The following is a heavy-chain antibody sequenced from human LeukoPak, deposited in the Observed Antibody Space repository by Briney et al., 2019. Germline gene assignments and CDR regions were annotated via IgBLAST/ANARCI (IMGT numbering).Heavy chain of an antibody. V-gene: IGHV4-39*07. CDR2: IYYNGDS. D-gene: IGHD2-15*01. CDR1: GGSIRSSSYY. CDR3: ARVAPNRRYCSGGSCLTYFDY. Sequence: PSETLSLTCTVSGGSIRSSSYYWSWIRQPPGKGLEWIGNIYYNGDSYYNPSLKSRVTISGDTSNNQFSLKLSSVTAADTAVYYCARVAPNRRYCSGGSCLTYFDYWGQGTLVTVSS. J-gene: IGHJ4*02.